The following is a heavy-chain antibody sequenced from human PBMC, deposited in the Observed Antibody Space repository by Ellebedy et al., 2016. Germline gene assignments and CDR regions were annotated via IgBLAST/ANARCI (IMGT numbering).Heavy chain of an antibody. CDR2: ISSTGTM. CDR3: VLQHLAWGLDY. Sequence: GGSLRLSCAASRFTFSDYYMSWVRQAPGKGLQWVSYISSTGTMYYADSVKGRFTISRDNAKNSLYLQMNSLRAEDTAVHYCVLQHLAWGLDYWGQGTLVTVSS. CDR1: RFTFSDYY. V-gene: IGHV3-11*01. D-gene: IGHD6-13*01. J-gene: IGHJ4*02.